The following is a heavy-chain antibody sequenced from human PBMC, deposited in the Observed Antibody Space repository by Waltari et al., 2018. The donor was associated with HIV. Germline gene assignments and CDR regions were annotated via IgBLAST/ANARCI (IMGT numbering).Heavy chain of an antibody. CDR1: GFTFSDPS. V-gene: IGHV3-73*02. Sequence: EVQLVESGGGLVQPGGSLKLSCAASGFTFSDPSIHWVRQASGKGLEWVGRIRTKANSYATAYAASVKGRFTISRDDSKNTAYLQMNSLKTEDTAVYYCTSPYGYSYESWGQGTLVTVSS. CDR3: TSPYGYSYES. J-gene: IGHJ4*02. CDR2: IRTKANSYAT. D-gene: IGHD5-18*01.